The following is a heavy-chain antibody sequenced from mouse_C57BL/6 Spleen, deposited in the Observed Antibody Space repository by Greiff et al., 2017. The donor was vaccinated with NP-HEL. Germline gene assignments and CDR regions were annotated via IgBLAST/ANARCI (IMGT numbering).Heavy chain of an antibody. D-gene: IGHD1-1*01. CDR1: GFTFSDYG. Sequence: EVKLMESGGGLVKPGGSLKLSCAASGFTFSDYGMHWVRQAPEKGLEWVAYISSGSSTIYYADTVKGRFTISRDNAKNTLFLQMTSLRSEDTAMYYCARGRLSHFDYWGKGTTLTVSS. CDR2: ISSGSSTI. CDR3: ARGRLSHFDY. J-gene: IGHJ2*01. V-gene: IGHV5-17*01.